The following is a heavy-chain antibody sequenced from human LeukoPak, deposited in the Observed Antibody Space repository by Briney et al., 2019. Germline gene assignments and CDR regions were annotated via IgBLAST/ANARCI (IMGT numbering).Heavy chain of an antibody. V-gene: IGHV4-59*02. Sequence: SETLSLTCTVSGGSVGDYYWSWIRQSPGKGLEWIGYIYYTGTSYNPSLESRVTISADTSKNQFSLNLSSVTAADTAVYYCASRKLGDDYWGQGTLVTVSS. J-gene: IGHJ4*02. CDR1: GGSVGDYY. CDR2: IYYTGT. CDR3: ASRKLGDDY. D-gene: IGHD7-27*01.